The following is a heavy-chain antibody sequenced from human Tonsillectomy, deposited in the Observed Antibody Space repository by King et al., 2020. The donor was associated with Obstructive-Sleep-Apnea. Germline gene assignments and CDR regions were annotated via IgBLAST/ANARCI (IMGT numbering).Heavy chain of an antibody. J-gene: IGHJ4*02. D-gene: IGHD3-10*01. CDR2: FNTNTGNP. CDR1: GYTFTRYA. V-gene: IGHV7-4-1*01. Sequence: VELVQSGSELKERGASVKVSCKASGYTFTRYALNGVRQAPGQGLEWMGWFNTNTGNPTYAQGFTGRFVFSLDTSVSTAYLQIGSLKAEDTAVYYCARDNPIIDWGQGTLVTVSS. CDR3: ARDNPIID.